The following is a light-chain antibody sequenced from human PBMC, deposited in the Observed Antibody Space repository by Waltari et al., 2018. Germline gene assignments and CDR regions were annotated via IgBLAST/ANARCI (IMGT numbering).Light chain of an antibody. CDR2: DAS. Sequence: EIVLTQSPDTLSLSPGERATLSCRASRSVSSYLAWYQQKPGQAPRLLIYDASNRATGIPARFSGSGSGTDFTLTISSLEPEDFAVYYCQQRSNWPPLTFGGGTKVEIK. V-gene: IGKV3-11*01. CDR3: QQRSNWPPLT. J-gene: IGKJ4*01. CDR1: RSVSSY.